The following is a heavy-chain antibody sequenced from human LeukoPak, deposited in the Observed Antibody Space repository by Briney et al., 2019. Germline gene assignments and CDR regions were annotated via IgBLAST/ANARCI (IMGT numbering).Heavy chain of an antibody. J-gene: IGHJ4*02. Sequence: GGSLRLPCAASGFTFSSYAMSWVRQAPGKGLEWVSAISGSGGSTYYADSVKGRFTISRDNSKNTLYLQMNSLRAEDTAVYYCAKVRPKWELLGYFDYWGQGTLVTVSS. D-gene: IGHD1-26*01. CDR3: AKVRPKWELLGYFDY. CDR1: GFTFSSYA. V-gene: IGHV3-23*01. CDR2: ISGSGGST.